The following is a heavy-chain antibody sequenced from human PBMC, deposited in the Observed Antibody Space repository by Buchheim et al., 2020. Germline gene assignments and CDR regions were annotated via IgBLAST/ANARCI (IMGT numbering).Heavy chain of an antibody. V-gene: IGHV4-34*01. CDR2: LNHMVST. Sequence: QVQLQQWGSGLLKPSETLSVTCAVYGGSFSGYYWSWIGQPPGTGLEWIGSLNHMVSTNSHPSRKSRVTISVDTSKNQFSLKLSSVTAADTAVYYCARVPVNYDILTGYYTAYFDYWGQATL. CDR1: GGSFSGYY. CDR3: ARVPVNYDILTGYYTAYFDY. J-gene: IGHJ4*02. D-gene: IGHD3-9*01.